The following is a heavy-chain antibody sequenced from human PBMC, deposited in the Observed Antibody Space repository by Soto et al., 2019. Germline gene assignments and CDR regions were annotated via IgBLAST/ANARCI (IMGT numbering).Heavy chain of an antibody. CDR1: GVTFGSYW. Sequence: GVLRLSCAASGVTFGSYWMSWVRQAPGKGPEWLATIKWDASERKYVDSVRGRFTISRDDAKNSVYLQLNSLRNDDTALYYCVRDRDWAFDVWGQGTMVTVSS. J-gene: IGHJ3*01. V-gene: IGHV3-7*01. CDR3: VRDRDWAFDV. CDR2: IKWDASER. D-gene: IGHD3-9*01.